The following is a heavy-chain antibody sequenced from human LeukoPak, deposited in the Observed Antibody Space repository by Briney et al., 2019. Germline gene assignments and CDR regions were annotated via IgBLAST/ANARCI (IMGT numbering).Heavy chain of an antibody. J-gene: IGHJ4*02. D-gene: IGHD2-2*01. V-gene: IGHV3-21*01. CDR3: ARRYCSGTNCYAFDY. Sequence: TGGSLRLSCAASGFTFSSYSMNWARQAPGKGLQWVSSISDTGNYIIYADSLKGRFTISRDNAKNSLFLQMHSLRAEDTAIYYCARRYCSGTNCYAFDYWGQGTLVTVSS. CDR2: ISDTGNYI. CDR1: GFTFSSYS.